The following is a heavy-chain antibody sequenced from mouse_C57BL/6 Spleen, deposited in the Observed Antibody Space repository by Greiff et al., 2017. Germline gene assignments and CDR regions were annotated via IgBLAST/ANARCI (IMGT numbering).Heavy chain of an antibody. D-gene: IGHD1-1*01. Sequence: EVKLQQSGPELVKPGASVKISCKASGYSFTGYYMNWVKQSPEKSLEWIGEITPSTGGTTYNQKFKAKATLTVDKYSSTAYMQLKSLTSEDSAVYYCARTTVVATNFDVWGTGTTVTVSS. CDR1: GYSFTGYY. J-gene: IGHJ1*03. CDR3: ARTTVVATNFDV. CDR2: ITPSTGGT. V-gene: IGHV1-42*01.